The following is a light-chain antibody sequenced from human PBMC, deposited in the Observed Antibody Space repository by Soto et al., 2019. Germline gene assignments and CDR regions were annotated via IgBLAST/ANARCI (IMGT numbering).Light chain of an antibody. V-gene: IGLV2-23*01. J-gene: IGLJ2*01. CDR1: SSDVGTYNL. CDR2: EGS. Sequence: QSALTQPASVSGSPGQSITISCTGTSSDVGTYNLVSWYQQHPGKAPKFMIYEGSKRPSGVSNRFSGSKSGNTASLTISELQAEDEADYYCCSFAGSSTSVVFGGGTKLTVL. CDR3: CSFAGSSTSVV.